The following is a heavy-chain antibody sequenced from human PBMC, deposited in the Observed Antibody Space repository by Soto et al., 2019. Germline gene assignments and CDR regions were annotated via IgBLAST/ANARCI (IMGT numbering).Heavy chain of an antibody. Sequence: PGGARSLPGAGSGLSFNRFGLRWARQATGKGLEWVAVIRPDGSNIYYADTVKGRFTISRDNSMNTVYLQMDSLRAEDTAVYYFSRGGVGNTGCSGGLGYWGEGALGTGSS. J-gene: IGHJ4*02. V-gene: IGHV3-33*01. CDR3: SRGGVGNTGCSGGLGY. CDR2: IRPDGSNI. CDR1: GLSFNRFG. D-gene: IGHD3-10*02.